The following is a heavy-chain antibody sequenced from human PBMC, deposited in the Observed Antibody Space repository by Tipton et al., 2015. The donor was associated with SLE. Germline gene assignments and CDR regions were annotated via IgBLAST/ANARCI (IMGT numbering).Heavy chain of an antibody. J-gene: IGHJ4*02. D-gene: IGHD3-22*01. Sequence: TLSLTCTVSGFSITSGYYWAWIRQPPGKGPEWIGTIYYSGSTYYYPSLKSRITISVDTSKNQFSLKLSSVTAADTAVYYCARTPSYYYDSSGYYPPYYFDYWGQGTLVTVSS. CDR3: ARTPSYYYDSSGYYPPYYFDY. V-gene: IGHV4-38-2*02. CDR1: GFSITSGYY. CDR2: IYYSGST.